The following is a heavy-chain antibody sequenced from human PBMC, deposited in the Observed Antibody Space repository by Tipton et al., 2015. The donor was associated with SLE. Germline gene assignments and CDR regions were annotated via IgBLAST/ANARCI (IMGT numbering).Heavy chain of an antibody. D-gene: IGHD2-2*01. CDR1: GGSISSGGYY. CDR3: ARGECSSTSCAMGY. CDR2: INHSGST. V-gene: IGHV4-39*07. J-gene: IGHJ4*02. Sequence: TLSLTCTVSGGSISSGGYYWSWIRQPPGKGLEWIGEINHSGSTNYNPSLKSRVTISVDTSKNQFSLKLSSVTAADTAVYYCARGECSSTSCAMGYWGQGTLVTVSS.